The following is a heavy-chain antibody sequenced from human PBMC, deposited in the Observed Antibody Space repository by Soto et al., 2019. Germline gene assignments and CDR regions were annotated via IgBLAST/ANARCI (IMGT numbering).Heavy chain of an antibody. CDR3: ARRRTPDY. CDR2: IYYSGST. Sequence: QVQLQESGPGLVKPSETLSLTCTVSGGSISSYYWSWIRQPPGKGLEWIGYIYYSGSTNYNPSLKSRVTISVDTSKNQFSLKLSSVTAADTAVYYCARRRTPDYWGQGTLDTVSS. J-gene: IGHJ4*02. V-gene: IGHV4-59*01. CDR1: GGSISSYY.